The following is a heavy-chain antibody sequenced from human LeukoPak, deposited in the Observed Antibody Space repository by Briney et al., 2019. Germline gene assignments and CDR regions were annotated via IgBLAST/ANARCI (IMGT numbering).Heavy chain of an antibody. CDR2: ISGSGGTT. J-gene: IGHJ4*02. CDR1: GFTFSTYA. V-gene: IGHV3-23*01. D-gene: IGHD3-22*01. Sequence: GGSLRLSCAASGFTFSTYAMSWVRQAPGKGLEWVSGISGSGGTTYYADSVKGRFIISRDNSKNTLYLQMNSLRAEDTAVYYCARDISGYYYFDYWGQGTLVTVSS. CDR3: ARDISGYYYFDY.